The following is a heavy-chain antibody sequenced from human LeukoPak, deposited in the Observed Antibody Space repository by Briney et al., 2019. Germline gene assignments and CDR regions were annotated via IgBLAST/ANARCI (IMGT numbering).Heavy chain of an antibody. Sequence: PSETLSLTCTVSGGSISSYYWNWIRQPAGKGLEWIGSIYYSGSTYYNPSLKSRVTISVDTSKNQFSLKLSSVTAADTAVYYCARLPRNTNYFDYWGQGTLVTVSS. CDR3: ARLPRNTNYFDY. CDR1: GGSISSYY. J-gene: IGHJ4*02. CDR2: IYYSGST. V-gene: IGHV4-59*05. D-gene: IGHD3-3*01.